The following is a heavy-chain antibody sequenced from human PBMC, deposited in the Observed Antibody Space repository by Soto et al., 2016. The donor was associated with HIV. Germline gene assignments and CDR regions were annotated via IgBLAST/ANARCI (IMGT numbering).Heavy chain of an antibody. CDR2: IYASGNT. J-gene: IGHJ4*02. V-gene: IGHV4-61*02. Sequence: VQLQESGPGLVKPSQTLSLTCSVSGGSITSRSYYWSWIRQPAGKGLEWIGRIYASGNTDYNPSLKSRVTISLDTSKNQFSLRLNSVTAADTAVYYCARCHNSLSNYGSGTYSYCFDYWGQGTLVTVSS. CDR1: GGSITSRSYY. D-gene: IGHD3-10*01. CDR3: ARCHNSLSNYGSGTYSYCFDY.